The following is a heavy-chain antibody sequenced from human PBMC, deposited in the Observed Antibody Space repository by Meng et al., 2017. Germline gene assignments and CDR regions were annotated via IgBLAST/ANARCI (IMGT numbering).Heavy chain of an antibody. Sequence: QIQLQQSGPGLVKPSQTLSVIGAISGESCSSNRAAWNWIRQSPSRGLEWLGRAYYRSKWYHDYAESVKSRISIDPDTSKNQFSLQLRSVTPEDSAVYYCARGSYSFDSWGQRTLVTVSS. D-gene: IGHD1-26*01. CDR3: ARGSYSFDS. V-gene: IGHV6-1*01. J-gene: IGHJ4*02. CDR2: AYYRSKWYH. CDR1: GESCSSNRAA.